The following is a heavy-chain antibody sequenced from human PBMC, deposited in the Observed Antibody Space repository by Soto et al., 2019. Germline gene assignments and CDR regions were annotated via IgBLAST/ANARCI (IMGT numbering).Heavy chain of an antibody. CDR2: IDPSDSYT. D-gene: IGHD2-2*01. V-gene: IGHV5-10-1*01. CDR1: GYSFTSYW. Sequence: GESLKISCKGSGYSFTSYWISWMRQMPGKGLEWMGRIDPSDSYTNYSPSFQGHVTISADKSISTAYLQWSSLKASDTAMYYCARHFDIVVVPAATYDYWGQGTLVTVSS. CDR3: ARHFDIVVVPAATYDY. J-gene: IGHJ4*02.